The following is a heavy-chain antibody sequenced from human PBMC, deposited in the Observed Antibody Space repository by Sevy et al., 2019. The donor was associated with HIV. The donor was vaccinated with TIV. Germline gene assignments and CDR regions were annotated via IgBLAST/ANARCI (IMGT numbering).Heavy chain of an antibody. CDR1: GFTFSSYE. CDR2: ISSSGSTI. CDR3: ARDSAGAGFDY. V-gene: IGHV3-48*03. D-gene: IGHD1-26*01. J-gene: IGHJ4*02. Sequence: GGSLRLSCAASGFTFSSYEMNWVRQAPGKGLEWVSYISSSGSTIYYADSVKGRLTISRDNAKNSLYLQMNSLRAEDTAVYYCARDSAGAGFDYWGQGTLVTVSS.